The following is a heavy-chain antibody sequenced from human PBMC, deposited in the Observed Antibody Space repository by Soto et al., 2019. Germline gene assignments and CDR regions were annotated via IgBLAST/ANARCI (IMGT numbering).Heavy chain of an antibody. CDR1: GYTFTSYG. Sequence: QVQLVQSGAEVKKPGASVKVSCKASGYTFTSYGINWVRQAPGQGLEWMGWISANNGNTHYAQKHQGRVTMTTDTSTSTADMELRSLRSDDTAVYYCARVQSGYDFAYWGQGTLVTVSS. CDR2: ISANNGNT. D-gene: IGHD5-12*01. CDR3: ARVQSGYDFAY. J-gene: IGHJ4*02. V-gene: IGHV1-18*01.